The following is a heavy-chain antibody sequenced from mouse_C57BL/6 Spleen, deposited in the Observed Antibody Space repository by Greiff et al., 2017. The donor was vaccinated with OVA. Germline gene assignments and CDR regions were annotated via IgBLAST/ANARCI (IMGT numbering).Heavy chain of an antibody. D-gene: IGHD2-4*01. V-gene: IGHV1-55*01. CDR3: ARRGYYDYDGLAY. CDR2: IYPGSGST. CDR1: GYTFTSYW. Sequence: QVQLQQPGAELVKPGASVKMSCKASGYTFTSYWITWVKQRPGQGLEWIGDIYPGSGSTNYNEKFKSKATLTVDTSSSTAYMQLSSLTSEDSAVYYCARRGYYDYDGLAYWGQGTLVSVSA. J-gene: IGHJ3*01.